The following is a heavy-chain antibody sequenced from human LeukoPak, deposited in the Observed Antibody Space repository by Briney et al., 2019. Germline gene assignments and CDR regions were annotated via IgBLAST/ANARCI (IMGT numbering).Heavy chain of an antibody. D-gene: IGHD3-3*01. J-gene: IGHJ4*02. Sequence: GGSLRLSCAASGFTFSDYYMSWIRQPPAKGREWVSYISSSVSTIYYADSVKGRFTISRDNAKNSLYLQMNSLRAEDTALYYCASMSGNFWSGYYTDYWGQGTLVTISS. CDR2: ISSSVSTI. CDR1: GFTFSDYY. CDR3: ASMSGNFWSGYYTDY. V-gene: IGHV3-11*01.